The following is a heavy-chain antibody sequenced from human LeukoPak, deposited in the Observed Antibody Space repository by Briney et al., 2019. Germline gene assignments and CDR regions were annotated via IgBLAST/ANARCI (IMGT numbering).Heavy chain of an antibody. CDR2: FDPEDGET. V-gene: IGHV1-24*01. CDR3: ATDLNYYDSSGYQIDY. Sequence: GASVKVSCKVSGYTLTELSMHWVRQAPGKGLEWMGGFDPEDGETIYAQKFQGRVTMTEDTSTDTAYMELSSLRSEDTAVYYCATDLNYYDSSGYQIDYWGQGTLVTVPS. J-gene: IGHJ4*02. CDR1: GYTLTELS. D-gene: IGHD3-22*01.